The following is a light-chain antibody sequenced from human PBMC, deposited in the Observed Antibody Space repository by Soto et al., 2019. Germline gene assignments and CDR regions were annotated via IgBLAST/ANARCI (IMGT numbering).Light chain of an antibody. J-gene: IGKJ1*01. Sequence: DIVMTQSPDSLAVSLGERATINCKSSRSVLYTSNNKNSLAWYQQKPGQPPRLLIYWASTRESGFPDRFRGRGSGTDLTLTIRSLQAEDGAICDSQQYYITRRTFGQRTKVEIK. CDR1: RSVLYTSNNKNS. V-gene: IGKV4-1*01. CDR3: QQYYITRRT. CDR2: WAS.